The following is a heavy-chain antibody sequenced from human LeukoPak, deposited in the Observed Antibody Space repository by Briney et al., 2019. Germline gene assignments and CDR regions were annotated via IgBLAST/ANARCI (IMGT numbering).Heavy chain of an antibody. CDR3: AADVVGATIFDY. V-gene: IGHV1-58*02. Sequence: SVKVSCKASGFTFTSSAMQWVRQARGQRLEWIGWIVVGSGNTNYAQKFQERVTITRDMSTSTAYMELSSLRSEDTAVYYCAADVVGATIFDYWGQGTLVTVSS. CDR2: IVVGSGNT. CDR1: GFTFTSSA. J-gene: IGHJ4*02. D-gene: IGHD1-26*01.